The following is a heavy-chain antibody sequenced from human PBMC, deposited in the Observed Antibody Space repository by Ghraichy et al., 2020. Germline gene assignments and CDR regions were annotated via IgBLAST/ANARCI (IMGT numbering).Heavy chain of an antibody. V-gene: IGHV3-21*01. CDR2: ISSSSSYI. J-gene: IGHJ4*02. CDR3: ARDKWAVRGVVLDY. Sequence: GGSLRLSCAASGFTFSSYSMNWVRQAPGKGLEWVSSISSSSSYIYYADSVKGRFTISRDNAKNSLYLQMNSLRAEDTAVYYCARDKWAVRGVVLDYWGQGTLVTVSS. CDR1: GFTFSSYS. D-gene: IGHD3-10*01.